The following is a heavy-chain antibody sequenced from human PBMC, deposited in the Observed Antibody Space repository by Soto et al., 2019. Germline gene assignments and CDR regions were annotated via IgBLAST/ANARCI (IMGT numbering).Heavy chain of an antibody. Sequence: EVHLLDSGGGSVRPGESLRLSCAASGFDFSIVVMGWVRQAPGKGLEWLSTISDSGDNTYYADSVKGRFTLSSDNSNNSLYLQMTTLSAEETAVYYFVKVVPYKSGKGYFESWGQGTLVTVSS. D-gene: IGHD5-12*01. CDR2: ISDSGDNT. V-gene: IGHV3-23*01. J-gene: IGHJ4*02. CDR3: VKVVPYKSGKGYFES. CDR1: GFDFSIVV.